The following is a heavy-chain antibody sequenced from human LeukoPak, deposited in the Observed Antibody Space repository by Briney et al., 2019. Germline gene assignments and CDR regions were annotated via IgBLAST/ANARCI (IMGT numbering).Heavy chain of an antibody. J-gene: IGHJ4*02. V-gene: IGHV4-4*07. CDR3: ALFPPFYSSSWPKPIDY. CDR2: IYTSGST. Sequence: PSETLSLTCTVSGGSISSYYWSWIRQPAGKGLEWIGRIYTSGSTNYNPSLKSRVTMSVDTSKNQFSLKLSSVTAADTAVYYCALFPPFYSSSWPKPIDYWGQGTLVTVSS. D-gene: IGHD6-13*01. CDR1: GGSISSYY.